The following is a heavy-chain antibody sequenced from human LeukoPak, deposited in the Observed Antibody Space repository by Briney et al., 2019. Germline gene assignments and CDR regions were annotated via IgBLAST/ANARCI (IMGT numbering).Heavy chain of an antibody. J-gene: IGHJ4*02. D-gene: IGHD6-19*01. V-gene: IGHV3-21*06. CDR2: ISSSGVP. CDR1: GFTFSSHS. CDR3: ARDSSGWSRDY. Sequence: GGSLRLSCAASGFTFSSHSLSWVRQAPGKGLEWVSTISSSGVPYYAASAKGRFTISRDNAKNSLYLQMNSLRVEDTAVFYCARDSSGWSRDYWGQGTLVAVS.